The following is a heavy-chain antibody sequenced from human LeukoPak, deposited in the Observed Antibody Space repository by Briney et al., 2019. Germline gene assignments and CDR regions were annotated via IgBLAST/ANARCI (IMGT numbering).Heavy chain of an antibody. D-gene: IGHD5-12*01. CDR3: ARGGGYEPYGMDV. CDR2: IIPIFGTA. V-gene: IGHV1-69*06. CDR1: VGTFISYV. Sequence: GASVKVSCKASVGTFISYVISGVRQAPGQGLEWRGGIIPIFGTANYAQKFQGRVTITADKTTSTAYMELSSLRSEDTAVYYCARGGGYEPYGMDVWGKGTTVTVPS. J-gene: IGHJ6*04.